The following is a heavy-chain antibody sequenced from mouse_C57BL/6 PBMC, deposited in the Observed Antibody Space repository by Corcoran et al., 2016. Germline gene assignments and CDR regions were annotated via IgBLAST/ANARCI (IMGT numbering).Heavy chain of an antibody. CDR2: INTYSGVP. V-gene: IGHV9-3*01. D-gene: IGHD1-1*01. CDR1: GYTFTTYG. CDR3: ARGHYYGSSYVGAMDY. Sequence: QIQLVQSGPELKKPGETVKISCKASGYTFTTYGMSWVKQAPGKGLKWMGWINTYSGVPTYADDFKGRFAFSLETSASTAYLQINNLKNEDTATYVCARGHYYGSSYVGAMDYWGQGTSVTVSS. J-gene: IGHJ4*01.